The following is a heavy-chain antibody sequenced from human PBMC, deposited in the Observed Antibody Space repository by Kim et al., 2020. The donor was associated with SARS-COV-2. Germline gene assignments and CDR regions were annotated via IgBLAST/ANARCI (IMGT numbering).Heavy chain of an antibody. CDR2: ISYDGSNK. J-gene: IGHJ4*02. CDR1: GFTFSSYG. V-gene: IGHV3-30*18. D-gene: IGHD3-22*01. Sequence: GGSLRLSCAASGFTFSSYGMHWVRQAPGKGLEWVAVISYDGSNKYYADSVKGRFTISRDNSKNTLYLQMNSLRAEDTAVYYCAKGYRYDSSSTNDYWGQGTLVTVSS. CDR3: AKGYRYDSSSTNDY.